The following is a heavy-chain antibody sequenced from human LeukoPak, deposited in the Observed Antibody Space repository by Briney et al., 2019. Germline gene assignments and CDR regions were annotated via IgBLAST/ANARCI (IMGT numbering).Heavy chain of an antibody. CDR1: GGSISNYY. Sequence: SETLSLTCTVSGGSISNYYWNWIRQPPGKGLEWIGYIFYSGTTNSNPSLKSRVTISVDTSKNQFSLKLSSVTAADTAVYYCASGPYYYDSSGYYNYWGQGTLVTVSS. J-gene: IGHJ4*02. CDR2: IFYSGTT. CDR3: ASGPYYYDSSGYYNY. V-gene: IGHV4-59*08. D-gene: IGHD3-22*01.